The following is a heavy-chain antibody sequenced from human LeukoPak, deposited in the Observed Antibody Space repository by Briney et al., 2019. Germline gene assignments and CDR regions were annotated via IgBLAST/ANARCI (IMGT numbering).Heavy chain of an antibody. D-gene: IGHD6-19*01. CDR1: GGSFSGYY. CDR2: INHSGST. CDR3: ARDTSSGPRGGH. V-gene: IGHV4-34*01. J-gene: IGHJ4*02. Sequence: PSETLSLTCAVYGGSFSGYYWSWIRQPPGKGLEWIGEINHSGSTNYNPSLKSRVTISVDTSKNQFSLKLSSVTAADTAVYYCARDTSSGPRGGHWGQGTLVTVSS.